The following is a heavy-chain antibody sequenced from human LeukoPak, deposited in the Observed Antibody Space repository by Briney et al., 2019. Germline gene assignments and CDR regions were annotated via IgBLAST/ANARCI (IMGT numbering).Heavy chain of an antibody. J-gene: IGHJ4*02. D-gene: IGHD3-22*01. CDR2: IYYSGST. CDR3: ARQGYDSSGYPSPDY. Sequence: SETLSLTCTVSGGSISSYYWSWIRQPPGKGLEWIGYIYYSGSTNYNPSLKSRVTISVDTSKNQFSLKLSSVTAADTAVYYCARQGYDSSGYPSPDYWGQGTLVTVSS. V-gene: IGHV4-59*08. CDR1: GGSISSYY.